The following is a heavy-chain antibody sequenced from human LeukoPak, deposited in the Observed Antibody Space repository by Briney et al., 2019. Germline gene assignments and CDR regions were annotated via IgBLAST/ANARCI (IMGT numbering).Heavy chain of an antibody. J-gene: IGHJ6*03. CDR3: ARVASYSSGWSYGYYYYYMDV. D-gene: IGHD6-19*01. CDR1: GFTFSSYW. CDR2: IKQDGSGK. Sequence: GGSLRLSCAASGFTFSSYWMSWVRQAPGKGLEWVANIKQDGSGKYYVDSVKGRFTISRDNAKNSLYLQMNSLRAEDTAVYYCARVASYSSGWSYGYYYYYMDVWGKGTTVTVSS. V-gene: IGHV3-7*01.